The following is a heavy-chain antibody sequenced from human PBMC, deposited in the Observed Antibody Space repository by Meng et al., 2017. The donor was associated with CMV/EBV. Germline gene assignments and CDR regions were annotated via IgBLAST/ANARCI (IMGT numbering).Heavy chain of an antibody. Sequence: SETLSLTCTVSGGSVSSGSYYWSWIRQPPGKGREWIGYIYYSGSTNYNPSLKSRVTISVDTSKNQFSLKLSSVTAADTAVYYCARGGINHRVVVVPAAIWGGGYGMDVWGQGTTVTVSS. CDR2: IYYSGST. CDR3: ARGGINHRVVVVPAAIWGGGYGMDV. D-gene: IGHD2-2*01. CDR1: GGSVSSGSYY. J-gene: IGHJ6*02. V-gene: IGHV4-61*01.